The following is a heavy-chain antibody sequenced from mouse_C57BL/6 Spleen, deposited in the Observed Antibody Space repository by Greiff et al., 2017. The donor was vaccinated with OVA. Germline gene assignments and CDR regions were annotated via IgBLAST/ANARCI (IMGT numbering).Heavy chain of an antibody. CDR1: GYTFTSYG. D-gene: IGHD1-1*01. J-gene: IGHJ1*03. V-gene: IGHV1-81*01. CDR3: AREEDYYGSSPSWYFDV. CDR2: IYPRSGNT. Sequence: QVQLQQSGAELARPGASVKLSCKASGYTFTSYGISWVKQRTGQGLEWIGEIYPRSGNTYYNEKFKGKATLTADKSSSTAYMELRSLTSEDSAVYFCAREEDYYGSSPSWYFDVWGTGTTVTVSS.